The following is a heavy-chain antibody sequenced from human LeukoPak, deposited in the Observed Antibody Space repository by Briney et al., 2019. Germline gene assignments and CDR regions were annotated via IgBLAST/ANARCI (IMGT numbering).Heavy chain of an antibody. CDR3: AIFHNWNDPRSYYYYGMDV. CDR2: IIPIFGTA. J-gene: IGHJ6*04. D-gene: IGHD1-1*01. CDR1: GGTFSSYA. Sequence: SAKVSCKASGGTFSSYAISWVRQAPGQGLEWMGGIIPIFGTANYAQKFQGRVTITADESTSTAYMELSSLRSEDTAVYYCAIFHNWNDPRSYYYYGMDVWGKGTTVTVSS. V-gene: IGHV1-69*13.